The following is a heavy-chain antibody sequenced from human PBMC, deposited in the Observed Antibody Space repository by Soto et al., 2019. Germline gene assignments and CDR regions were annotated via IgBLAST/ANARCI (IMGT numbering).Heavy chain of an antibody. Sequence: GGSLRLSCAASGFTFSSYAMHWVRQAPGKGLEWVAVISYDGSNKYYADSVKGRFTISRDNSKNTLYLQMNSLRAEDTAVYYCARAFSGGSLDPWGQGTLVTVSS. CDR1: GFTFSSYA. CDR2: ISYDGSNK. CDR3: ARAFSGGSLDP. D-gene: IGHD2-15*01. V-gene: IGHV3-30-3*01. J-gene: IGHJ5*02.